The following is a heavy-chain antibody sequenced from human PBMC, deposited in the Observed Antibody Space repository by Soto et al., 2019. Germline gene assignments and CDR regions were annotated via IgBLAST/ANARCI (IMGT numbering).Heavy chain of an antibody. D-gene: IGHD2-2*01. J-gene: IGHJ6*03. CDR2: ISSSSSTI. CDR3: ARGNIVVVPAAIVRYYYYYMDV. V-gene: IGHV3-48*01. CDR1: GFTFSSYS. Sequence: GGSLRLSCAASGFTFSSYSMNWVRQAPGKGLEWVSYISSSSSTIYYADSVKGRFTISRDNAKNSLYLQMNSLRAEDTAVYYCARGNIVVVPAAIVRYYYYYMDVWGQGTTVTVSS.